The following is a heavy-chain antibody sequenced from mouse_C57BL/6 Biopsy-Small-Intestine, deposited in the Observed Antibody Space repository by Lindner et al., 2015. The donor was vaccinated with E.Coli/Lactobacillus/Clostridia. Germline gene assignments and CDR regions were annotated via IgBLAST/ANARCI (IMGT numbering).Heavy chain of an antibody. CDR2: INPNTGAT. CDR1: GFSFTGYY. D-gene: IGHD3-1*01. V-gene: IGHV1-84*02. Sequence: SVKVSCKTSGFSFTGYYLHWVRLAPGQGLEWMGWINPNTGATKYAQKFHGRVTMTRDTSMRAVFMELSSLTSDDTATYFCSRAMTLARGDFDYWGQGTLVTVSS. CDR3: SRAMTLARGDFDY. J-gene: IGHJ4*01.